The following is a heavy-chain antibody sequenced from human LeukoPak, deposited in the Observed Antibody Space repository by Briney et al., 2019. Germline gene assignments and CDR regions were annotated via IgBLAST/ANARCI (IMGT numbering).Heavy chain of an antibody. D-gene: IGHD2-2*01. CDR3: ARDFSEVVPAASLDY. Sequence: PGGSLRLSCAASGFTFSSYWMSWVRQAPGKGLEWVANIKQDGSEKYYVDSVKGRFTISRDNAKNSLYLQMNSLRAEDTAVYYCARDFSEVVPAASLDYGGQGTLVTVSS. J-gene: IGHJ4*02. CDR1: GFTFSSYW. V-gene: IGHV3-7*01. CDR2: IKQDGSEK.